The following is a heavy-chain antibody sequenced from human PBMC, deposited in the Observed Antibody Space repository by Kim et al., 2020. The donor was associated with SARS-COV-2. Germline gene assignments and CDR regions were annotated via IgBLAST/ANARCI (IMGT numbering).Heavy chain of an antibody. Sequence: TGYAQKFQGRVTMTRNTSISTAYMELSSLRSEGTAVYYCARGDFWSGYRTWGQGTMVTVSS. CDR3: ARGDFWSGYRT. D-gene: IGHD3-3*01. J-gene: IGHJ3*01. CDR2: T. V-gene: IGHV1-8*01.